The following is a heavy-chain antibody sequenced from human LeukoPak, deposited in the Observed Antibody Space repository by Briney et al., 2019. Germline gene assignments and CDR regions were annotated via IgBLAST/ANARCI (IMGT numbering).Heavy chain of an antibody. V-gene: IGHV4-30-4*01. CDR2: IYYSGST. J-gene: IGHJ5*02. CDR3: ARESVPATAIESMGFDP. CDR1: GGSISSGDYY. Sequence: PSETLSLTCTVSGGSISSGDYYWRWIRQHPGKGLEWIGYIYYSGSTYYNPSLKSRVTISVDTSKNQFSLKLSSVTAADTAVYYCARESVPATAIESMGFDPWGQGTLVTVSS. D-gene: IGHD2-2*01.